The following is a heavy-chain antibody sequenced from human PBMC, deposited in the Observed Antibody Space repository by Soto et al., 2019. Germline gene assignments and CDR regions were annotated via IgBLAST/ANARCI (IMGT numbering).Heavy chain of an antibody. J-gene: IGHJ3*01. Sequence: GGSLRFSCAASGFTLINNWMSWVRQAPGKGLEWVANIRQDGSEKYYVDSVKGRFTISRDNAKNSLYLQMNSLRAEDTAVYYCARVVSDAFDVWGQGTMVTVSS. V-gene: IGHV3-7*01. CDR2: IRQDGSEK. D-gene: IGHD1-26*01. CDR3: ARVVSDAFDV. CDR1: GFTLINNW.